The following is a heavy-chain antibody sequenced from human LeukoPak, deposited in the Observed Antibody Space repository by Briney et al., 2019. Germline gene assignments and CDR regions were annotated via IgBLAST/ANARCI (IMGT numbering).Heavy chain of an antibody. J-gene: IGHJ4*02. V-gene: IGHV1-69*05. Sequence: SVKVSCKASGGTFSSYAISWARQAPGQGLEWMGGIIPIFGTANYAQKFQGRVTITTDESTSTAYMELSSLRSEDTAVYYCASGILGYDSSGYYRVYWGQGTLVTVSS. CDR2: IIPIFGTA. D-gene: IGHD3-22*01. CDR3: ASGILGYDSSGYYRVY. CDR1: GGTFSSYA.